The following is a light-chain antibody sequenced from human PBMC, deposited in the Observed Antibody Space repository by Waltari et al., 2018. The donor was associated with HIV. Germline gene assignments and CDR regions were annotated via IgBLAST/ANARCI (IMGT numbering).Light chain of an antibody. CDR3: QSFDSSLNAYV. CDR1: SSNIGANFD. J-gene: IGLJ1*01. CDR2: AKS. V-gene: IGLV1-40*01. Sequence: QSVLTQAPSVSGAPGQRVTISCTGSSSNIGANFDVHWYHLLPGSAPKLLIFAKSNRPAGDPYRVPGSKSGTSASLAITGLHPEDEAEYYCQSFDSSLNAYVFGTGTTVIVL.